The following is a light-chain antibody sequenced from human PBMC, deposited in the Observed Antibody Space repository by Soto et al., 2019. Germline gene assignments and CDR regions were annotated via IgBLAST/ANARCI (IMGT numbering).Light chain of an antibody. V-gene: IGKV1-27*01. CDR3: QKYNSAPWT. Sequence: DIQMTQSPSSLSASVGDRVTITCRASQGISNYLAWYQQKPGKVPKLLIYATSTLQSGVPARFSGSGSGTDFTLSISSLQPEDVATYYCQKYNSAPWTFGQGTKVEIK. CDR1: QGISNY. CDR2: ATS. J-gene: IGKJ1*01.